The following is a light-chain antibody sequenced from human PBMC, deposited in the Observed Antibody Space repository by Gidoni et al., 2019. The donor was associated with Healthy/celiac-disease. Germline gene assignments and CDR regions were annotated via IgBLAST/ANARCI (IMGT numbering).Light chain of an antibody. CDR3: QSYDSSLSALYV. CDR2: GNS. CDR1: SPNIGAGYD. J-gene: IGLJ1*01. Sequence: QSVLTQPPSVSGAPRQMVTISCTGSSPNIGAGYDVHWYQQLPGTAPKLLIYGNSNRPSGVPDRFSGSKSGTSASLAITGLQAEDEADYYCQSYDSSLSALYVFGTGTKVTVL. V-gene: IGLV1-40*01.